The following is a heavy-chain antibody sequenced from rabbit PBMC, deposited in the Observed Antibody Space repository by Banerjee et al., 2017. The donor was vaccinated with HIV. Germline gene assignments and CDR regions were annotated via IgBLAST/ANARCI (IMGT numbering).Heavy chain of an antibody. CDR1: GVSFSGSSY. J-gene: IGHJ4*01. V-gene: IGHV1S45*01. Sequence: QEQLVESGGDLVKPGASLTLTCIASGVSFSGSSYMCWVRQAPGKGLEWIGCIHIGITYYASWVNGRFTISSHNAQNTLYLQLNSLTAADTATYFCVREVAAKFNLWGPGTLVTVS. CDR3: VREVAAKFNL. D-gene: IGHD4-1*01. CDR2: IHIGIT.